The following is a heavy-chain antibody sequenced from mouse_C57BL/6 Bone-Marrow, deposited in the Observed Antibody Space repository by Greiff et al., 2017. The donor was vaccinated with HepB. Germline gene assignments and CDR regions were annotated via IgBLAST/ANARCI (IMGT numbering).Heavy chain of an antibody. Sequence: VQLQQSGAELVRPGASVKLSCTASGFNIKDDYMHWVKQRPEQGLEWIGWIGPENGDTESASKVQGKATITADTSSNTAYLQLSSLTSEDTAVYYCTTRYDYDDWFAYWGQGTLVTVSA. D-gene: IGHD2-4*01. V-gene: IGHV14-4*01. CDR3: TTRYDYDDWFAY. CDR2: IGPENGDT. CDR1: GFNIKDDY. J-gene: IGHJ3*01.